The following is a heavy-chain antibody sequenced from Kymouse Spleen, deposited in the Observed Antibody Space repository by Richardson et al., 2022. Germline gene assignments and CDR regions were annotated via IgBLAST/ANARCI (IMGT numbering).Heavy chain of an antibody. CDR1: GFTFSSYS. Sequence: EVQLVESGGGLVQPGGSLRLSCAASGFTFSSYSMNWVRQAPGKGLEWVSYISSSSSTIYYADSVKGRFTISRDNAKNSLYLQMNSLRDEDTAVYYCARGITGTYYYGMDVWGQGTTVTVSS. CDR2: ISSSSSTI. V-gene: IGHV3-48*02. CDR3: ARGITGTYYYGMDV. D-gene: IGHD1-20*01,IGHD1-7*01. J-gene: IGHJ6*02.